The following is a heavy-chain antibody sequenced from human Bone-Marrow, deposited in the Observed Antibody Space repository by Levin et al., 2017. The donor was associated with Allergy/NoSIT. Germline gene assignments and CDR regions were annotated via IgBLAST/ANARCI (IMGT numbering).Heavy chain of an antibody. D-gene: IGHD2-2*01. CDR2: IWYDGSNK. CDR3: AREVYCSSTSCYAGFDY. V-gene: IGHV3-33*01. J-gene: IGHJ4*02. Sequence: GESLKISCAASGFTFSSYGMHWVRQAPGKGLEWVAVIWYDGSNKYYADSVKGRFTISRDNSKNTLYLQMNSLRAEDTAVYYCAREVYCSSTSCYAGFDYWGQGTLVTVSS. CDR1: GFTFSSYG.